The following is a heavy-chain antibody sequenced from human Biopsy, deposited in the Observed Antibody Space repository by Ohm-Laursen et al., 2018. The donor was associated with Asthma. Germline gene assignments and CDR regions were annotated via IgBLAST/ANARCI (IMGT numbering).Heavy chain of an antibody. D-gene: IGHD3-3*01. CDR3: AKDTEGRYDFWSGLSYNYYGMDV. Sequence: GSLRLSCTASGFSFSEFVMHWVRQAPGKGLEWVSAISGSGGSTYYADSVKGRFTISRGNSKNTLYLQMNSLRAEDTAVYYCAKDTEGRYDFWSGLSYNYYGMDVWGQGTTVTVSS. J-gene: IGHJ6*02. CDR1: GFSFSEFV. CDR2: ISGSGGST. V-gene: IGHV3-23*01.